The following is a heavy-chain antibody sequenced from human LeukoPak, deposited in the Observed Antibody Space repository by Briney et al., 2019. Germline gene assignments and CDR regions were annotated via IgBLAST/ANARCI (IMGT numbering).Heavy chain of an antibody. CDR1: GYSFTSYW. D-gene: IGHD1-26*01. J-gene: IGHJ4*02. CDR3: ARSQSSGSYWDY. V-gene: IGHV5-51*01. Sequence: GESLKISCKGSGYSFTSYWIGWVRQLPGKGLEWMGIIYPGDSDTRYNPSFQGQVTISADKSISTAYLRWSSLRASDTAMYYCARSQSSGSYWDYWGQGTLVTVSS. CDR2: IYPGDSDT.